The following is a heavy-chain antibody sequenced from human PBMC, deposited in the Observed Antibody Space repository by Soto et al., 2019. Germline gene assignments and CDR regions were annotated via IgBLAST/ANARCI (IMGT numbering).Heavy chain of an antibody. D-gene: IGHD3-3*01. CDR1: GFTFSSYA. J-gene: IGHJ5*02. V-gene: IGHV3-23*01. CDR2: ISGSGGST. Sequence: PGGSLRLSCAASGFTFSSYAMSWVRQAPGKGLEWVSAISGSGGSTYYADSVKGRFTISRDNSKNTLYLQMNSLRAEDTAVYYCAKDDRLEWLSSPNWFDPWGQGTLVTVS. CDR3: AKDDRLEWLSSPNWFDP.